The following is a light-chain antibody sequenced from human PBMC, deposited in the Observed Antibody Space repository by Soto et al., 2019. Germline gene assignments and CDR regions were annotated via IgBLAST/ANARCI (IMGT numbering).Light chain of an antibody. CDR1: TSDIGDYNY. CDR2: EVS. Sequence: QSALTQPASVSGSPGQSITVSCTGTTSDIGDYNYVSWYQQHPGKAPKLIIYEVSNRPSGVSNRFSGSKSGNTASLTISGLKAEDEADYYCCSFTVSSTWVFGGGTQLTVL. V-gene: IGLV2-14*01. CDR3: CSFTVSSTWV. J-gene: IGLJ3*02.